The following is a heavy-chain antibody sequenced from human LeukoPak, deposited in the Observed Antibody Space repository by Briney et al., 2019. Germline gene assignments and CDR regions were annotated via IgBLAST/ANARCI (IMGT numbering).Heavy chain of an antibody. D-gene: IGHD3-16*02. CDR1: GFTFSSYS. Sequence: GGSLRLSCAASGFTFSSYSMNWVRQAPGKGLEWVSYISSSSSTIYYADSVKGRFTISRDNAKNSLYLQMNSLRAEDTAVYYCARDLGFRVSGVIVMYPYDAFDIWGQGTMVTVSS. V-gene: IGHV3-48*04. CDR3: ARDLGFRVSGVIVMYPYDAFDI. CDR2: ISSSSSTI. J-gene: IGHJ3*02.